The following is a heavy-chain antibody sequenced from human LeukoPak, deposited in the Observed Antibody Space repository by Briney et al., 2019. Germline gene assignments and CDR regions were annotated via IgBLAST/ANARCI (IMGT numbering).Heavy chain of an antibody. CDR3: ARGGVTTIAQFDY. D-gene: IGHD5-12*01. CDR1: GGSIISYF. Sequence: SETLSLTCTVSGGSIISYFWSWIRQPPGKGPEWIGYIFDSGTTNYNPSTNYNPSLKSRVTVSLDTTKNHFSLKLSSVTAADTAVYFCARGGVTTIAQFDYWGQGILVTVSS. V-gene: IGHV4-59*01. J-gene: IGHJ4*02. CDR2: IFDSGTTNYNPST.